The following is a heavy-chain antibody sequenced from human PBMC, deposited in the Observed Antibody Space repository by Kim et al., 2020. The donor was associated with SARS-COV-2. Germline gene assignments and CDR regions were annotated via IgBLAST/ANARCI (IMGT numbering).Heavy chain of an antibody. D-gene: IGHD2-8*01. Sequence: GGSLRLSCAASGFTFSSYSMNWVRQAPGKGLEWVSYISSSSSTIYYADSVKGRFTISRDNAKNSLYLQLNGLRAEDTAVYYCAKMGFLFDDYYYGMDVWG. V-gene: IGHV3-48*04. CDR3: AKMGFLFDDYYYGMDV. CDR1: GFTFSSYS. CDR2: ISSSSSTI. J-gene: IGHJ6*01.